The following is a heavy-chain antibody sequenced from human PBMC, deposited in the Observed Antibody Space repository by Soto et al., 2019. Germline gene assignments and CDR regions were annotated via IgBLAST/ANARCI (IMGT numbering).Heavy chain of an antibody. Sequence: QVQLVQSGAEVKKPGASVKVSCKASGYTFTDYRMIWVRQAPGQGLEWMGIINPSGASTNYAQKFQGRVTLTRDSFTSTVYRAQSSLRSEDTAVYYCARPAGRLPNWFDPWGQGTLVTVAS. V-gene: IGHV1-46*01. CDR2: INPSGAST. D-gene: IGHD6-6*01. CDR1: GYTFTDYR. CDR3: ARPAGRLPNWFDP. J-gene: IGHJ5*02.